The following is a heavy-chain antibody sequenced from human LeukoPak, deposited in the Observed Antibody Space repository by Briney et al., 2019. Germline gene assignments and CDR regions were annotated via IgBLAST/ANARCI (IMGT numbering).Heavy chain of an antibody. D-gene: IGHD2-2*01. V-gene: IGHV1-2*02. Sequence: ASVKVSCKASGYTFTGYYMHWVRQAPGQGLAWIGWINPNSGGTNYAQKFQGRVTMTRDTSISTAYMELSRLRSDDTAVYYCARDYCSSTSCRLDYWGQGTLVTVSS. CDR1: GYTFTGYY. CDR3: ARDYCSSTSCRLDY. CDR2: INPNSGGT. J-gene: IGHJ4*02.